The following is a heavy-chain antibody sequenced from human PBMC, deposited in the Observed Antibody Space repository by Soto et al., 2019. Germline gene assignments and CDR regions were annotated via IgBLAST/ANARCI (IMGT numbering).Heavy chain of an antibody. CDR1: GFTFSTES. J-gene: IGHJ4*02. CDR2: INSGSSVI. Sequence: GGSLRLSCAVSGFTFSTESMSWVRQAPGKGLEWVSYINSGSSVIYYSASVKGQFTISRDNAGNSLYLQMNSLTDDDTAVYYCVRSGRTANYYFDHWGLGTLVTVSS. V-gene: IGHV3-48*02. D-gene: IGHD2-21*02. CDR3: VRSGRTANYYFDH.